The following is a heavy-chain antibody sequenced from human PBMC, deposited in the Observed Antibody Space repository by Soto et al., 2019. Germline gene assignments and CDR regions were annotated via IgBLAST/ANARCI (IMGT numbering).Heavy chain of an antibody. V-gene: IGHV4-30-4*01. D-gene: IGHD5-18*01. CDR3: ARANSYGPTASDY. CDR1: GGSISSGDYS. Sequence: QVQLQESGPGLVKPSPTLSLTCPVSGGSISSGDYSWSWIRQPPGKGLEWIGYISYSGSTYYNPAIKSRVTISEDTSKNQFSLKLSSVTAADTAVYYCARANSYGPTASDYWGQGTLVTVSS. J-gene: IGHJ4*02. CDR2: ISYSGST.